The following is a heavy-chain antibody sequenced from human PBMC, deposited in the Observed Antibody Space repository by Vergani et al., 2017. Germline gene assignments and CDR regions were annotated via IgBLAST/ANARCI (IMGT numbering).Heavy chain of an antibody. D-gene: IGHD6-19*01. CDR3: ARDRGIPYSSGWYVGY. V-gene: IGHV3-48*04. J-gene: IGHJ4*02. CDR1: GFTFSSYA. Sequence: EVQLLESGGGLVQPGGSLRLSCAASGFTFSSYAMSWVRQAPGKGLEWVSYISSSGSTIYYADSVKGRFTISRDNAKNSLYLQMNSLRAEDTAVYYCARDRGIPYSSGWYVGYWGQGTLVTVSS. CDR2: ISSSGSTI.